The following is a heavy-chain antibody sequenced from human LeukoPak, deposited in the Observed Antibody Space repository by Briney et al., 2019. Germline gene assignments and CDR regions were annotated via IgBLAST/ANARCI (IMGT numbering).Heavy chain of an antibody. CDR3: ARHRYYYRSGSYYGAPYYMDV. CDR1: GGSISSSSYY. J-gene: IGHJ6*03. V-gene: IGHV4-39*01. Sequence: SETLSLTCTVSGGSISSSSYYWGWIRQPPGRGLEWIGSIYYSGSTYYNPSLKSRVTISVDTSKNQFSLKLSSVTAADTAVYYCARHRYYYRSGSYYGAPYYMDVWGKGTTVTVSS. CDR2: IYYSGST. D-gene: IGHD3-10*01.